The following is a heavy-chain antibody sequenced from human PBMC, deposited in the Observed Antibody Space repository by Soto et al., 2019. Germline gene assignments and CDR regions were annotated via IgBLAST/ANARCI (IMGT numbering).Heavy chain of an antibody. Sequence: SETLSLTCTVSGGSISSSIYYWGWIRQPPGKGLEWIGNVYYGGSTYYNPSLKSQVTISVETSKSQFSLKLSSVTAADTAVYYCAGGDYYHSSGYYFYYYTMDVWGQGTTVTVSS. CDR1: GGSISSSIYY. J-gene: IGHJ6*02. CDR3: AGGDYYHSSGYYFYYYTMDV. CDR2: VYYGGST. D-gene: IGHD3-22*01. V-gene: IGHV4-39*01.